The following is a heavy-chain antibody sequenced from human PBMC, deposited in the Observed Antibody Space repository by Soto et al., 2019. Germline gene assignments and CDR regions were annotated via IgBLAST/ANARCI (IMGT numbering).Heavy chain of an antibody. D-gene: IGHD1-26*01. V-gene: IGHV4-59*11. J-gene: IGHJ6*02. Sequence: SETLSLTCTVSGGSISSHYWSWVRQAPGKGLEWIGHIYYRGSTSYNPSLRSRSTISVDTSNNQFSLKLNSVTTADTAVYYCARDGREASGMGVWGQGTKVTVSS. CDR3: ARDGREASGMGV. CDR1: GGSISSHY. CDR2: IYYRGST.